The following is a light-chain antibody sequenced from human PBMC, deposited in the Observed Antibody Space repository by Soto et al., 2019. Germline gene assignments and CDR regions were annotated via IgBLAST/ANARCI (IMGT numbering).Light chain of an antibody. J-gene: IGKJ1*01. CDR3: QHYNSYSEA. Sequence: DIQMTQSPSTLSGSVGDRVTITCRASQTISSWLAWYQQKPGKAPKLLIYKASTLKSGVPSRFSGSGSGTEFTLTISSLQPDDFATYYCQHYNSYSEAFCQGTKEDIK. CDR1: QTISSW. CDR2: KAS. V-gene: IGKV1-5*03.